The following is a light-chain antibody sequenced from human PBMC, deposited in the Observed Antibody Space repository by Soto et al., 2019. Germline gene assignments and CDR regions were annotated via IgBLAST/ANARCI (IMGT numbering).Light chain of an antibody. CDR2: DVS. Sequence: QSALTQPASVSGSPGQSLTISCTGNSSDVGGYNYVSWYQQHPGKAPKLMIYDVSNRPSGVSNRFSGSKSGNTASLTISGLQAEDEADYYCSSYTSSSSYCFGTGTKVTVL. V-gene: IGLV2-14*01. CDR1: SSDVGGYNY. J-gene: IGLJ1*01. CDR3: SSYTSSSSYC.